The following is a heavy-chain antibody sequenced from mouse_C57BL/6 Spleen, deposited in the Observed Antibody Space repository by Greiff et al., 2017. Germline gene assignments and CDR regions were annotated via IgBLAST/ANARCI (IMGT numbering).Heavy chain of an antibody. V-gene: IGHV1-80*01. Sequence: VQLKESGAELVKPGASVKISCKASGYAFSSYWMNWVKQRPGKGLEWIGQIYPGDGDTNYNGKFKGKATLTADKSSSTAYMQLSSLTSEDSAVYFCARGSHYYGSSYGYFDVWGTGTTVTVSS. J-gene: IGHJ1*03. D-gene: IGHD1-1*01. CDR1: GYAFSSYW. CDR3: ARGSHYYGSSYGYFDV. CDR2: IYPGDGDT.